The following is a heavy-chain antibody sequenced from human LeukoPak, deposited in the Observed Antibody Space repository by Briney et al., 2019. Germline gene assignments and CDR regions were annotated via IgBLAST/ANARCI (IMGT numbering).Heavy chain of an antibody. CDR2: IIPILGIA. J-gene: IGHJ6*02. Sequence: GASVKVSCKASGGTFSSYAISWVRQAPGQGLEWMGRIIPILGIANYAQKFQGRVTITADKSTGTAYMELSSLRSEDTAVYYCARDFGYCSGGSCPPYGMDVWGQGTTVTVSS. D-gene: IGHD2-15*01. CDR1: GGTFSSYA. CDR3: ARDFGYCSGGSCPPYGMDV. V-gene: IGHV1-69*04.